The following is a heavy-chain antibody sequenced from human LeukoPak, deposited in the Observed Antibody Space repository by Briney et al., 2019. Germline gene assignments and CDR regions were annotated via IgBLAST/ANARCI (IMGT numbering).Heavy chain of an antibody. V-gene: IGHV3-23*01. CDR1: GFTFSSYA. Sequence: GGSLRLSCAASGFTFSSYAMRWVRQDPGKGLEWVSAVSGSGGSTYYADSVKGRFTISRNNSKNTLYLQMNSLRAEDTAVYYCAKHLDYYESSGYYLFDYWGQGTLVTVSS. CDR3: AKHLDYYESSGYYLFDY. D-gene: IGHD3-22*01. CDR2: VSGSGGST. J-gene: IGHJ4*02.